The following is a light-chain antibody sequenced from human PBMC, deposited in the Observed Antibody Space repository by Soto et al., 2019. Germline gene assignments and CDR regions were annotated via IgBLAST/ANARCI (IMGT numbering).Light chain of an antibody. CDR2: GNS. CDR1: SSNIGAGYD. Sequence: QSVLTQPPSVSGAPGQRVTISCTGSSSNIGAGYDVHWYQQLPGTAPKLLIYGNSNRPSGDPDRFSGSKAGTSASLAITGLQAEDEADEYCQSYDSSLSGVVFGGGTKLTVL. J-gene: IGLJ2*01. CDR3: QSYDSSLSGVV. V-gene: IGLV1-40*01.